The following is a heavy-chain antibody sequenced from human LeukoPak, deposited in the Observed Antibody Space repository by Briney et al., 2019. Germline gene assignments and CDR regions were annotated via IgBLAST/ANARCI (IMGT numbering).Heavy chain of an antibody. Sequence: ASVKVSCKASGYTFTSYYMYWVRQAPGQGLEWMGIINPSGDNANYAQKFQGRVTMTRDMSTTTVYMELSSLRSEDTAVYYCARGPHRRTYDRDNWFDPWGQGTLVTVSS. V-gene: IGHV1-46*01. D-gene: IGHD3-3*01. CDR3: ARGPHRRTYDRDNWFDP. J-gene: IGHJ5*02. CDR1: GYTFTSYY. CDR2: INPSGDNA.